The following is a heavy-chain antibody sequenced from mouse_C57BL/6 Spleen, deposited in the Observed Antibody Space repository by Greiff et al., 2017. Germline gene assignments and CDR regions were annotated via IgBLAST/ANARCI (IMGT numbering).Heavy chain of an antibody. Sequence: QVQLKQSGAELVKPGASVKISCKASGYAFSSYWMNWVKQRPGKGLEWIGQIYPGDGDTNYNGKFKGKATLTADKSSSTAYMQLSSLTSEDSAVYFCARDYGSSYERSFFDYWGQGTTLTVSS. CDR3: ARDYGSSYERSFFDY. CDR1: GYAFSSYW. V-gene: IGHV1-80*01. CDR2: IYPGDGDT. J-gene: IGHJ2*01. D-gene: IGHD1-1*01.